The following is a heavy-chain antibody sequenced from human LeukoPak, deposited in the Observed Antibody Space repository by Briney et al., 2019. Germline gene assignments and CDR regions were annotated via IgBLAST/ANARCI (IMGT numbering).Heavy chain of an antibody. V-gene: IGHV4-59*12. CDR1: GGSISSYY. J-gene: IGHJ4*02. CDR3: ARGYCGGDCLFDH. Sequence: PSETLSLTCTVSGGSISSYYWSWLRQPPGKGLEWMGYIYDSGSTNYNPSLKSRVTISVDTSKNQFSLSLTSVTAADTAVYYCARGYCGGDCLFDHWGQGTLVTVFS. D-gene: IGHD2-21*02. CDR2: IYDSGST.